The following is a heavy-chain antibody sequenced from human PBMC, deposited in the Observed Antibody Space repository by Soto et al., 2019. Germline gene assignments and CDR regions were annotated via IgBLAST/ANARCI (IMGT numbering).Heavy chain of an antibody. CDR1: GFTFSNYW. D-gene: IGHD3-10*01. Sequence: PGGSLRLSXGASGFTFSNYWMHWVRQAPGEGLVWVSRINGDGSFTRFADSVKGRFTISRDNAKNTLYLQMNSLRVDDTAVYYCARVGGGSGNFDYWGQGTLVTVSS. V-gene: IGHV3-74*01. J-gene: IGHJ4*02. CDR3: ARVGGGSGNFDY. CDR2: INGDGSFT.